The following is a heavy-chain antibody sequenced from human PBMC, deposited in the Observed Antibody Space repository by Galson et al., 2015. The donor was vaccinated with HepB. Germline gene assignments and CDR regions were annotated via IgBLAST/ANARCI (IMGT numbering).Heavy chain of an antibody. CDR3: ARASAPSYSSGWYADFDY. D-gene: IGHD6-19*01. CDR1: GYTFTGYY. Sequence: SVKVSCKASGYTFTGYYMHWVRQAPGQGLEWMGWINPNSGGTNYAQKFQGWVTMTRDTSISTAYMELSRLRSDDTAVYYCARASAPSYSSGWYADFDYWGQGTLVTVSS. J-gene: IGHJ4*02. V-gene: IGHV1-2*04. CDR2: INPNSGGT.